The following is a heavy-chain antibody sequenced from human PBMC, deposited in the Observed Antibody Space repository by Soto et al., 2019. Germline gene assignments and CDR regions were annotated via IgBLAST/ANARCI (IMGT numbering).Heavy chain of an antibody. CDR1: GYTFTSYD. CDR3: ARRFGGWLRLTWAFDI. J-gene: IGHJ3*02. D-gene: IGHD5-12*01. V-gene: IGHV1-8*01. CDR2: MNPNSGNT. Sequence: ASVKVSCKASGYTFTSYDINWVRQATGQGLEWMGWMNPNSGNTGYAQKFQGRVTMTRNTSISTAYMELSSLRSEDTAVYYCARRFGGWLRLTWAFDIWGQGTMVTVSS.